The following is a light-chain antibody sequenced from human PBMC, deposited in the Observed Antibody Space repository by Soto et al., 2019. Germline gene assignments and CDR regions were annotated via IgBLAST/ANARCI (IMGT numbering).Light chain of an antibody. CDR3: SSFAGSNNNVI. CDR1: SSDVGAYNF. Sequence: QSVLTQPPSASGSPGQSVTISCTGTSSDVGAYNFVSWYQQHPGKAPILMIYEVTKRPSGVPDRFSGYKSGNTASLTVSGLQAEDEADYYCSSFAGSNNNVIFGGGTTLTVL. J-gene: IGLJ2*01. CDR2: EVT. V-gene: IGLV2-8*01.